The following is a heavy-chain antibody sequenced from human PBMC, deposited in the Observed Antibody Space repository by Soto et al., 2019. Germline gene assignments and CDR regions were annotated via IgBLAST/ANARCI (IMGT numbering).Heavy chain of an antibody. CDR2: IKSRTENETT. CDR3: TTDQSCSGCFDY. V-gene: IGHV3-15*01. D-gene: IGHD6-19*01. J-gene: IGHJ4*02. CDR1: GFTFSNVW. Sequence: GGSLRLSCAASGFTFSNVWLSWVRQGPGKGLEWLGRIKSRTENETTDYASPARGRFIISRDDSKNMLYLQMNSLKTEDTAAYYCTTDQSCSGCFDYWGQGTLVTVSS.